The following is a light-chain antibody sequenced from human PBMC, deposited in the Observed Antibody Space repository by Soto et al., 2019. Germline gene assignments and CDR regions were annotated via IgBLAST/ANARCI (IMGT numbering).Light chain of an antibody. V-gene: IGKV3-20*01. CDR3: QQYGCTRWT. Sequence: EIVLTQSPGTLSLSPGERATLSCRASQSVSSSYLAWYQQKPGQAPRLLIYGASSRATGIPDRFSGSGSGTDFTLTISRLEPEDFEVYYCQQYGCTRWTFGQGTKVEIK. CDR2: GAS. J-gene: IGKJ1*01. CDR1: QSVSSSY.